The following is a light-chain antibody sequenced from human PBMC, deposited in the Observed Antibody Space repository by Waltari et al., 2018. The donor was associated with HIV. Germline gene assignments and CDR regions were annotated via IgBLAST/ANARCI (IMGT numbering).Light chain of an antibody. V-gene: IGKV1-39*01. CDR2: SDS. Sequence: EIRMTQSPSSLSAVIGGRVAITCRASQTIGTSLNLYQQKPGKAPKLLIASDSTLQDGVPSRFSASVSGTDFTLTISDLQPGDFASYFCQQSNTSPWTFGQGTKVEI. CDR1: QTIGTS. CDR3: QQSNTSPWT. J-gene: IGKJ1*01.